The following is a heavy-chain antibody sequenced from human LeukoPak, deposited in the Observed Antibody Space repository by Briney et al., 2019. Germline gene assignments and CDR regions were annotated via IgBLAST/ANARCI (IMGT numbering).Heavy chain of an antibody. CDR1: GFTFSSYA. J-gene: IGHJ4*02. CDR2: IRFDGSDK. D-gene: IGHD5-18*01. V-gene: IGHV3-33*08. Sequence: GGSLRLSCAASGFTFSSYAMSWVRQAPGKGLEWVAFIRFDGSDKYYADSVKGRFTISRDNSKNTLYLQMNSLRAEDTAVYYCARFRTAMQLWKGYYFDYWGQGTLVTVSS. CDR3: ARFRTAMQLWKGYYFDY.